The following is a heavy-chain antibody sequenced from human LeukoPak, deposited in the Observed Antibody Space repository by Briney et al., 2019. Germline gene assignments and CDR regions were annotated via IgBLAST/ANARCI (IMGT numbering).Heavy chain of an antibody. CDR1: GFTFSSYA. CDR3: AKGGRNYDYVWGSSRDDY. J-gene: IGHJ4*02. Sequence: QSGGSLRLSCAASGFTFSSYAMSWVRQAPGKGLEWVSAISGSGGSTYYADSVKGRFTISRGNSKNTLYVQMNSLRAEDTAVYYCAKGGRNYDYVWGSSRDDYWGQGTLVIVSS. D-gene: IGHD3-16*01. V-gene: IGHV3-23*01. CDR2: ISGSGGST.